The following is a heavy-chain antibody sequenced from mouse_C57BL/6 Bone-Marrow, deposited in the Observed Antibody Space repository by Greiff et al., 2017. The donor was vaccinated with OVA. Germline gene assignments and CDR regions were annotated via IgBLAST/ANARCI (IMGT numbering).Heavy chain of an antibody. J-gene: IGHJ1*03. CDR3: ANYYGSSYWYFDV. CDR2: INPYNGDT. D-gene: IGHD1-1*01. Sequence: VQLKQSGPELVKPGDSVKISCKASGYSFTGYFMNWVMQSHGKSLEWIGRINPYNGDTFYNQKFKGKATLTVDKSSSTAYMELRSLTSEDSAVYVCANYYGSSYWYFDVWGTGTTVTVSS. CDR1: GYSFTGYF. V-gene: IGHV1-20*01.